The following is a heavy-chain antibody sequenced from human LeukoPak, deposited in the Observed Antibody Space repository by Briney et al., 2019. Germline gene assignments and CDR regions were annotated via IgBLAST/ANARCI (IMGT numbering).Heavy chain of an antibody. CDR2: IYYSGST. D-gene: IGHD6-6*01. CDR1: GGSISSGDYY. CDR3: ARDPYSSSAQPYYYYMDV. Sequence: PSQTLSLTCTVSGGSISSGDYYWSWIRQPPGKGLEWIGYIYYSGSTCYNPSLKSRVTISVDTSKNQFSLKLSSVTAADTAVYYCARDPYSSSAQPYYYYMDVWGKGTTVTVSS. J-gene: IGHJ6*03. V-gene: IGHV4-30-4*08.